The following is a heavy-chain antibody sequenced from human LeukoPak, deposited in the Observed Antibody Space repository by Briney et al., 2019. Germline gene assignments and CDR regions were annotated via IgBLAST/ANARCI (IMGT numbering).Heavy chain of an antibody. D-gene: IGHD3-10*01. CDR3: ARRGLYYGSGSYYTGFGYYGMDV. CDR1: GGTFSSYA. Sequence: ASVKVSCKASGGTFSSYAISWVRQAPGQGLEWMGGIIPIFGTANYAQKFQGRVTITADESTSTAYMELSSLRSEDTAVYYCARRGLYYGSGSYYTGFGYYGMDVWGKGTTVTVSS. J-gene: IGHJ6*04. CDR2: IIPIFGTA. V-gene: IGHV1-69*13.